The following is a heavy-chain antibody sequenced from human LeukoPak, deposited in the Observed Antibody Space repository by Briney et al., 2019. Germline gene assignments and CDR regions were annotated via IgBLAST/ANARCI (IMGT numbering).Heavy chain of an antibody. CDR1: GGSISSGGYY. CDR3: ARDSGVLYGMDV. CDR2: IYYSGST. V-gene: IGHV4-31*03. D-gene: IGHD4/OR15-4a*01. J-gene: IGHJ6*02. Sequence: SETLSLTCTVSGGSISSGGYYWSWIRQHPGKGLEWIGYIYYSGSTYYNPSLKSRITISVYTSKNQFSLKLSSVTAADTAVYYCARDSGVLYGMDVWGRGTTVTVSS.